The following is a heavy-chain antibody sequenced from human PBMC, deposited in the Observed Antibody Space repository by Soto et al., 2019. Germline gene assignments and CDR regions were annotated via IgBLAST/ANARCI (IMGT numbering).Heavy chain of an antibody. V-gene: IGHV3-33*01. D-gene: IGHD2-21*02. Sequence: GGSLRLSCAASGFTFSSYGMHWVRQAPGKGLEWVAVRWYDGSKKYYVDSVKGRFTISRDNSKNTLYLQMNSLRAEDTAVYYCARFFGSDAGGAFDIWGQGTLVTVSS. CDR2: RWYDGSKK. J-gene: IGHJ3*02. CDR1: GFTFSSYG. CDR3: ARFFGSDAGGAFDI.